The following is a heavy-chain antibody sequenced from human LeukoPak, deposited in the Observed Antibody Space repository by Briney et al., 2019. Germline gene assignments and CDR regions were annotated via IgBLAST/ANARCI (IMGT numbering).Heavy chain of an antibody. Sequence: SGTLSLTCTVSGGSISSGGYYWSWIRQHPGDGLEWIGYIYYSGSTYYNPSLKSRVTISIDTSKNQFSLKLSSVTAADTAVYYCARAGGFFSPSGYWGQGTLVTVSS. J-gene: IGHJ4*02. CDR3: ARAGGFFSPSGY. CDR1: GGSISSGGYY. D-gene: IGHD3-10*01. CDR2: IYYSGST. V-gene: IGHV4-31*03.